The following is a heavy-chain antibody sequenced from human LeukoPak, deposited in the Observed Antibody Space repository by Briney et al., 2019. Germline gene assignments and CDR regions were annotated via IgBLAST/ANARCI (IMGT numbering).Heavy chain of an antibody. J-gene: IGHJ4*02. CDR1: GFTFSDYY. V-gene: IGHV3-11*01. D-gene: IGHD2-15*01. Sequence: GGSLRLSCAASGFTFSDYYMSWIRQAPGKGLEWVSYISSSGSTIYYADSVKGRFTISRDNAKNSLYLQMNSLRAEDTAVYYCAKDQPPYCSGGSCYFLGNFDYWGQGTLVTVSS. CDR2: ISSSGSTI. CDR3: AKDQPPYCSGGSCYFLGNFDY.